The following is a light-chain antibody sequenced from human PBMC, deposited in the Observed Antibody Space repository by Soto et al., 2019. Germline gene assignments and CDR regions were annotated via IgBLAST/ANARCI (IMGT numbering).Light chain of an antibody. J-gene: IGKJ4*01. V-gene: IGKV3-20*01. CDR2: GTS. CDR3: QQYASSPLLT. CDR1: QTIGRNY. Sequence: EIVLTQSPGTLSLSPGETATLTCRASQTIGRNYLAWYQQKPGQAPRLVIFGTSTRATGIPDRFSGSGSGTDFTLSISRLEPEGFAVYYCQQYASSPLLTFGGGTKVDIK.